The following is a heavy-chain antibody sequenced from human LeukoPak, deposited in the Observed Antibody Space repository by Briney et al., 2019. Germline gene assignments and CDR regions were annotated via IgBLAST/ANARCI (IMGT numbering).Heavy chain of an antibody. CDR1: GFTVSSNY. D-gene: IGHD3-10*01. V-gene: IGHV3-53*04. CDR2: IYSGGST. Sequence: GGSLRLSCAASGFTVSSNYMSWVRQAPGKGLEGVSVIYSGGSTYYADSVKGRFTISRHNSKNTLYLQMNSLRAEDTAVYYCARGGAKSTMVRGVIAGMDVWGQGTTATVSS. CDR3: ARGGAKSTMVRGVIAGMDV. J-gene: IGHJ6*02.